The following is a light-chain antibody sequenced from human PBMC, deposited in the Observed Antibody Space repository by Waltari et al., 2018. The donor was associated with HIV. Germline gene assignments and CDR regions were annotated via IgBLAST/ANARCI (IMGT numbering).Light chain of an antibody. CDR1: SSDVGGYNY. Sequence: QSALTQPASVSGSPGQSITISCTGTSSDVGGYNYVSWYQQHPGKAPKRMIYAVSNRASGFSNRFSGSKSGNTASLVISVLQSEDEGDYYCSSYSRSGTLVFGGGTTLTVL. J-gene: IGLJ2*01. CDR2: AVS. CDR3: SSYSRSGTLV. V-gene: IGLV2-14*01.